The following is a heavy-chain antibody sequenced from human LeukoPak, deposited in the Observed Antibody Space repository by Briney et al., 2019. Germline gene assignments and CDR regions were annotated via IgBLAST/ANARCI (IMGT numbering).Heavy chain of an antibody. J-gene: IGHJ4*02. CDR1: GFTFSTYS. CDR3: AGGEVEATTPIDY. CDR2: ISGSSSTT. D-gene: IGHD1-26*01. V-gene: IGHV3-48*04. Sequence: GGSLRLSCAASGFTFSTYSMNWVRQAPGKGLEWVSYISGSSSTTHYADSVKGRFTISGDNAKNSLYLQMNSLRAEDTAVYYCAGGEVEATTPIDYWGQGTLVTVSS.